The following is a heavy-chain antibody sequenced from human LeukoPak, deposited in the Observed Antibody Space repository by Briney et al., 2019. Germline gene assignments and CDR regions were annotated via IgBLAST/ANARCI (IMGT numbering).Heavy chain of an antibody. D-gene: IGHD1-26*01. J-gene: IGHJ4*02. CDR2: IYYSGST. Sequence: PSETLSLTCAVFGGSISGYYWSWIRQPPGKGLEWIGYIYYSGSTKYNPSLKSRVTISVDTSKNQFSLRLSSVTAADTAMYYCAREKYGGSNAYWGQGTLVTVSS. V-gene: IGHV4-59*01. CDR1: GGSISGYY. CDR3: AREKYGGSNAY.